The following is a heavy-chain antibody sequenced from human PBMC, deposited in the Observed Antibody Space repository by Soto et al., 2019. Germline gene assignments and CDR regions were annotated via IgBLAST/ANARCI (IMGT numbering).Heavy chain of an antibody. V-gene: IGHV1-2*04. J-gene: IGHJ2*01. D-gene: IGHD3-3*01. CDR2: INPNSGGT. CDR3: AREIRSGYYKYWYFDL. CDR1: GYTFTDYY. Sequence: QVQLVQSGAEVKKPGASVKVSCKASGYTFTDYYMHWVRQAPGQGLVWMGWINPNSGGTKYAQKFQAWVTMTADTSISTAYLELSRLRSDHTAVYYCAREIRSGYYKYWYFDLWGRGTLVTVSS.